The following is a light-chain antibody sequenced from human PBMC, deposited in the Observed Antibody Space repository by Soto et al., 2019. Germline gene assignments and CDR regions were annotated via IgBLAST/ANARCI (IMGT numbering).Light chain of an antibody. Sequence: EIVMTQSPATLSVSPGERATLSCGASQSVSSNLAWYQQKPGQAPRLLIYDASTRATGIPARFSGSGSGTEFTLTISSLQSEDFAVYYCQQYNNWPHITLGQGTRLDIK. CDR1: QSVSSN. V-gene: IGKV3-15*01. CDR2: DAS. CDR3: QQYNNWPHIT. J-gene: IGKJ5*01.